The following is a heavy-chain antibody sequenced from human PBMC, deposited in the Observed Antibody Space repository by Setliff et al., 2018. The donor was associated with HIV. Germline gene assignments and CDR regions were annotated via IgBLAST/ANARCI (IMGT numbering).Heavy chain of an antibody. V-gene: IGHV1-18*01. CDR2: FNPDNRQS. J-gene: IGHJ4*02. CDR3: ARDNWGEDF. D-gene: IGHD7-27*01. CDR1: GYTFTTFS. Sequence: GASVKVSCKTSGYTFTTFSISWVRQAPGQGPGWMAWFNPDNRQSVLARKFQGRLSLTADTSTRTHSMELKSLTSDDTAIYYCARDNWGEDFWGQGTQVTVSS.